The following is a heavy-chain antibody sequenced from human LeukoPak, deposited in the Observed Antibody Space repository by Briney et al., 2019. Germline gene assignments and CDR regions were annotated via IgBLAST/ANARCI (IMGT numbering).Heavy chain of an antibody. J-gene: IGHJ4*02. CDR1: GYTFTGYY. Sequence: ASVKVSCKASGYTFTGYYMHWVRQAPGQGLEWMGRINPNSGGTNYAQKFQGRVTMTRDTSISTAYMELSRLRSDDTAVYYCARALATVTTWGPDYWGQGTLVTVSS. CDR3: ARALATVTTWGPDY. V-gene: IGHV1-2*06. CDR2: INPNSGGT. D-gene: IGHD4-17*01.